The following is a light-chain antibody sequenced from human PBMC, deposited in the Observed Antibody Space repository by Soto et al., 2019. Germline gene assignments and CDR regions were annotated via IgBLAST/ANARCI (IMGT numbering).Light chain of an antibody. V-gene: IGKV1-33*01. CDR3: QQYDIQPPTYT. Sequence: DIQMTQSPSSLSASVGDRVTITCQASQDISNYLNWYQQKPGKAPKLLIYDASNLKTGVTSRFSGSGSGTNFTFTINNLKPADIATYYCQQYDIQPPTYTLGQGTKLEIK. CDR1: QDISNY. CDR2: DAS. J-gene: IGKJ2*01.